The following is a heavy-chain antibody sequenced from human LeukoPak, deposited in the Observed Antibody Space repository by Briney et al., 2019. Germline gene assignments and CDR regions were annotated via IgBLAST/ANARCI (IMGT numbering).Heavy chain of an antibody. Sequence: PGGSLRLSCAASGFTFSSYWMNWVRQAPGKGLEWVANIKQDGSVKNYVDSVKGRFTISRDNAKNSLYLQMNSLRAEDTAVYYCASEAKNYYGSGSYYTDYWGQGTLVTVSS. D-gene: IGHD3-10*01. CDR1: GFTFSSYW. J-gene: IGHJ4*02. CDR3: ASEAKNYYGSGSYYTDY. CDR2: IKQDGSVK. V-gene: IGHV3-7*01.